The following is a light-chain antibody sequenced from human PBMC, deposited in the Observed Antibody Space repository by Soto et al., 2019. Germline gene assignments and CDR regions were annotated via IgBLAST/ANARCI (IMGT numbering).Light chain of an antibody. CDR2: NNY. Sequence: QSVLTQPPSASGTPGRRVTISCSGSSSNIGSKTVNWYQQLPGTAPKLLIYNNYQRPSGVPDRFSGSKSGTSAALAISGLQSEDEADYHCAAWDVSLNGYVFGTGTKLTVL. CDR3: AAWDVSLNGYV. J-gene: IGLJ1*01. CDR1: SSNIGSKT. V-gene: IGLV1-44*01.